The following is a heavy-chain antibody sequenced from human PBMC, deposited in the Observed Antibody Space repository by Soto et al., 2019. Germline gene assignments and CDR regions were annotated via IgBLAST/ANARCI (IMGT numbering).Heavy chain of an antibody. J-gene: IGHJ4*02. CDR2: FDPEDGET. CDR3: ARDRGTSFPMAAEPR. CDR1: GYTLTELS. Sequence: GASVKVSCKVSGYTLTELSMHWVRQAPGKGLEWMGGFDPEDGETIYAQKFQGRVTMTEDTSTDTAYMELRSLRSDDTAVYYCARDRGTSFPMAAEPRWGQGTLVTVSS. V-gene: IGHV1-24*01. D-gene: IGHD6-13*01.